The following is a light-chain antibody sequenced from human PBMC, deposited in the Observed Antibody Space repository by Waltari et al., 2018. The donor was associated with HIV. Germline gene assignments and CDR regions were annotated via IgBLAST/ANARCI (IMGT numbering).Light chain of an antibody. Sequence: QPALTQPASVSGSPGQSITLSCTGTSSAIGTYAPFSWYQQHPGKAPKVLVYEVTKRPSGTSDRFSGSKSGNTASLTISGLQAEDEADYYCCSYAGRSIYVFGTGTTVTVL. J-gene: IGLJ1*01. V-gene: IGLV2-23*02. CDR2: EVT. CDR3: CSYAGRSIYV. CDR1: SSAIGTYAP.